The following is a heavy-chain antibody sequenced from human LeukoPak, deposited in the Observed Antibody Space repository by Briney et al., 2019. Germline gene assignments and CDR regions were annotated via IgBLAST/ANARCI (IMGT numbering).Heavy chain of an antibody. CDR2: IKQDGSEK. Sequence: GGSLRLSCAASGFSSSSYEMNWVRQAPGKGLEWVAKIKQDGSEKYYVDSVKGRFTISRDKTRDSLYLQMNSLRAEDTAVYYCARHMKRWQQFTRSLDYWGQGTLVTVSS. CDR3: ARHMKRWQQFTRSLDY. J-gene: IGHJ4*02. D-gene: IGHD5-24*01. V-gene: IGHV3-7*01. CDR1: GFSSSSYE.